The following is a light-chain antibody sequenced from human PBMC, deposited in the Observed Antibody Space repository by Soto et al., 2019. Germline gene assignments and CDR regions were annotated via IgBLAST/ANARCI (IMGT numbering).Light chain of an antibody. J-gene: IGLJ1*01. CDR1: SSDVGGYNF. V-gene: IGLV2-8*01. CDR3: CAFAGSGYV. Sequence: QSVLPQPPSASGSLGQSVTISCTGTSSDVGGYNFVSWFKQRPGEAPKLLIYEVSNRPSGVPDRFSGSKSGNTASLTVSGLQADDEADYYCCAFAGSGYVFGSGTKLTVL. CDR2: EVS.